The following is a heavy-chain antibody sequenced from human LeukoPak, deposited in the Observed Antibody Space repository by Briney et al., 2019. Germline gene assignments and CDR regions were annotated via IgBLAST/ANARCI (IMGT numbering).Heavy chain of an antibody. D-gene: IGHD4-17*01. CDR2: ISYIGSI. CDR1: DNSFSSHY. Sequence: SESLSLTCAVSDNSFSSHYWTWIRQPPGKGLEWIGYISYIGSINYNPSLKSRVTISIDTSRNQFSLRLSSVTAADTAVYYCARDLVTVTKGFDIWGQGTMVSVSS. V-gene: IGHV4-59*11. J-gene: IGHJ3*02. CDR3: ARDLVTVTKGFDI.